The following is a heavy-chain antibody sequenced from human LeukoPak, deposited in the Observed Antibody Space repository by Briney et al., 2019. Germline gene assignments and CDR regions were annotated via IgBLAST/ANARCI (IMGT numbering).Heavy chain of an antibody. CDR2: IYYSGST. CDR1: GASISSYY. CDR3: ARHYSSDPFDY. Sequence: SETLSLTCTVSGASISSYYWSWIRQPPGKGLEWIGYIYYSGSTNCNPSLKSRVSLSVDTSKSQFSLKLSSMTAADTAVYYCARHYSSDPFDYWGQGTLVTVSS. V-gene: IGHV4-59*01. J-gene: IGHJ4*02. D-gene: IGHD6-19*01.